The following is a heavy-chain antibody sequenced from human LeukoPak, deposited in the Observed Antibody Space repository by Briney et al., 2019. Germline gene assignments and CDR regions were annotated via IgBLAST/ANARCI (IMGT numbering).Heavy chain of an antibody. CDR2: FDPEDGET. V-gene: IGHV1-24*01. CDR1: GYTLTELS. Sequence: ASVKVSCKVSGYTLTELSMHWARQAPGKGLEWVGGFDPEDGETIYAQKFQGRVTMTEDTSTDTAYMDLSSLRSEDTAVYYCANSIAVAGKLPGDYYYYGMDVWGQGTTVTVSS. CDR3: ANSIAVAGKLPGDYYYYGMDV. D-gene: IGHD6-19*01. J-gene: IGHJ6*02.